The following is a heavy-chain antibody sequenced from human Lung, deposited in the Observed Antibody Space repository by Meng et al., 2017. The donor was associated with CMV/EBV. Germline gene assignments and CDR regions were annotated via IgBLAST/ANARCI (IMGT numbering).Heavy chain of an antibody. CDR2: INHSGST. V-gene: IGHV4-34*01. CDR1: GGSFSGYY. J-gene: IGHJ4*02. CDR3: ARGGFTYDFWSGYDFDY. D-gene: IGHD3-3*01. Sequence: SQXXXLTXAVYGGSFSGYYWSWIRQPPGKGLEWIGEINHSGSTNYNPSLKSRVTISVDTSKNQFSLKLSSVTAADTAVYYCARGGFTYDFWSGYDFDYWGQGTXVTVSS.